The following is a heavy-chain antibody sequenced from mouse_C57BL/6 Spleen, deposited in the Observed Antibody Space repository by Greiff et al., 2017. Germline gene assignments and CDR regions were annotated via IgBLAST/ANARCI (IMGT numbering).Heavy chain of an antibody. D-gene: IGHD1-1*01. CDR1: GYTFTSYW. Sequence: QVQLKESGAELVKPGASVKVSCKASGYTFTSYWMHWVKQRPGQGLEWIGRIHPSDSDTNYNQKFKGKATLTVDKSSSTAYMQLSSLTSEDSAVYYCAIHYGSSSYAMDYWGQGTSVTVSS. CDR3: AIHYGSSSYAMDY. J-gene: IGHJ4*01. CDR2: IHPSDSDT. V-gene: IGHV1-74*01.